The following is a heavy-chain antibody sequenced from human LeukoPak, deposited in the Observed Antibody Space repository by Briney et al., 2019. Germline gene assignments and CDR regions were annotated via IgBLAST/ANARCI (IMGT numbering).Heavy chain of an antibody. J-gene: IGHJ3*02. V-gene: IGHV1-2*02. CDR1: GYTFTGYY. CDR3: ARRRGYSYGDAFDI. CDR2: INPNSGGT. D-gene: IGHD5-18*01. Sequence: ASVKVSCKASGYTFTGYYMPWVRQAPGQGLEWMGWINPNSGGTNYAQKFQGRVTMTRDTSISTAYMELSRLRSDDTAVYYCARRRGYSYGDAFDIWGQGTMVTVSS.